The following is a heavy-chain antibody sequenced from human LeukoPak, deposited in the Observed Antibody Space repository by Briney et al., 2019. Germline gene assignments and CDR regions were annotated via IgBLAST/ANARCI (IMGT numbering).Heavy chain of an antibody. J-gene: IGHJ4*02. CDR2: MNPNSGNT. V-gene: IGHV1-8*02. CDR1: GYTFTSYG. D-gene: IGHD6-13*01. Sequence: GASVKVSCKASGYTFTSYGISWVRQAPGQGLEWMGWMNPNSGNTGYAQKFQGRVTMTRNTSISTAYMELSSLRSEDTAVYYCARGLREWRIAAAGTTAYYFDYWGQGTLVTVSS. CDR3: ARGLREWRIAAAGTTAYYFDY.